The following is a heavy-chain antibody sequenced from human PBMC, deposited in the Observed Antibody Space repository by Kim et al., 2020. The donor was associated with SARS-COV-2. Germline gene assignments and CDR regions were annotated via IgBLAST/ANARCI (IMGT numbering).Heavy chain of an antibody. V-gene: IGHV4-34*01. J-gene: IGHJ4*02. Sequence: SHPPLKSRVTISVDTSKNPFSRKLSSVTAADTAVYYCARDYSCYDSGFDYWGQGTLVTVSS. CDR3: ARDYSCYDSGFDY. D-gene: IGHD5-12*01.